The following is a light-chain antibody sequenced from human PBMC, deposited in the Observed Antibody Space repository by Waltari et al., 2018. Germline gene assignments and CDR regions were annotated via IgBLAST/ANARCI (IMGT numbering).Light chain of an antibody. CDR2: EVF. J-gene: IGLJ3*02. CDR1: TSDGGTSNF. CDR3: CSYVRRKIWV. V-gene: IGLV2-23*02. Sequence: QSALTLPASVSGAPGPSITTSCSGSTSDGGTSNFVSWYQHHPGKVPKLIMYEVFKRPSGVCDRFSGSKSGSTASLTISGLKAEDEATYYCCSYVRRKIWVFGGGTKVTVL.